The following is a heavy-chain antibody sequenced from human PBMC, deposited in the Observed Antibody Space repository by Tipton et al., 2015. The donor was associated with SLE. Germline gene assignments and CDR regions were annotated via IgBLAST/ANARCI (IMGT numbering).Heavy chain of an antibody. D-gene: IGHD2-15*01. Sequence: SLRLSCAASGFTFDDYAMHWVRQAPGKSLEWVSGISWNSGSIGYADSVKGRFTISRDNAKNSLYLQMNSLRAEDTALYYCAKGPADGSGGSCYFFDYWGQGTVVHVSS. CDR2: ISWNSGSI. CDR1: GFTFDDYA. CDR3: AKGPADGSGGSCYFFDY. V-gene: IGHV3-9*01. J-gene: IGHJ4*02.